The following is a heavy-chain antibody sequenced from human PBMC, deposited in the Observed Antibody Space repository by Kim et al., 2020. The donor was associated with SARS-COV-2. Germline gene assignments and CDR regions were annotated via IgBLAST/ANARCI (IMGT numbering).Heavy chain of an antibody. CDR1: GGSISSGSYY. CDR2: IYTSGST. V-gene: IGHV4-61*02. Sequence: SETLSLTCTVSGGSISSGSYYWSWIRQPAGKGLEWIGRIYTSGSTNYNPSLKSRVTISVDTSKNQFSLKLSSVTAADTAVYYFAREGVHYDILTEVYYYYGMDVWGQGTTVTVSS. CDR3: AREGVHYDILTEVYYYYGMDV. D-gene: IGHD3-9*01. J-gene: IGHJ6*02.